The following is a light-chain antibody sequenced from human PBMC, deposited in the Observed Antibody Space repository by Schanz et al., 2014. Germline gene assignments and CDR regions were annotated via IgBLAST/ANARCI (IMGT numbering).Light chain of an antibody. J-gene: IGLJ3*02. Sequence: QSVLTQPPSVSGAPGQRVTISCTGSSSNIGAGYDVHWYQQLPGTAPKLLIYGNSNRPSGGPGRFSGSRSGTSASLAITGLQAADEADYYCHSYDSLSGAVFGGGTKLTVL. CDR2: GNS. CDR1: SSNIGAGYD. CDR3: HSYDSLSGAV. V-gene: IGLV1-40*01.